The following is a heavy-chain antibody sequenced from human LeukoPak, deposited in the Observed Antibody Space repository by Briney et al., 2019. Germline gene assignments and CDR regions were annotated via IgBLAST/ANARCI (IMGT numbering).Heavy chain of an antibody. V-gene: IGHV4-39*01. D-gene: IGHD4-17*01. CDR1: DGSISSSSYY. CDR2: ISYTGST. Sequence: PSETLSLTCTVSDGSISSSSYYWGWIRQSPGKGLEWIGGISYTGSTYYNPSLKSRVTISVDTSKNQFSLKLSSVTAADTAVYYCASATVTGGYFDYWGQGTLVTVSS. J-gene: IGHJ4*02. CDR3: ASATVTGGYFDY.